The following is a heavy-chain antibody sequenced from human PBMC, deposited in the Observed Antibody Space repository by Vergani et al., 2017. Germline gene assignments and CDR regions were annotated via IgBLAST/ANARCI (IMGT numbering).Heavy chain of an antibody. CDR1: GFTFDDYA. Sequence: EVRLLESGGGLVQPGRSLRLSCAASGFTFDDYAMHWVRQAPGKGLEWVSGISWNSGSIGYADSVKGRFTISRDNAKNSLYLQMNSLRAEDTALYYCAKDIAYSVAAAGLFDYWGQGTLVTVSS. J-gene: IGHJ4*02. V-gene: IGHV3-9*01. CDR3: AKDIAYSVAAAGLFDY. D-gene: IGHD6-13*01. CDR2: ISWNSGSI.